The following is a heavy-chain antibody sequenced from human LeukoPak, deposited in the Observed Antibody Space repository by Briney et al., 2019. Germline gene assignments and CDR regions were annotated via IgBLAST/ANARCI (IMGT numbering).Heavy chain of an antibody. J-gene: IGHJ4*02. CDR1: GFTFSSYS. V-gene: IGHV3-21*01. Sequence: GGSLRLSCAASGFTFSSYSMNWVRQAPGKGLEWVSSISSSSSYIYYADSVKGRFTISRDNAKNSLYLQMNSLRAEDTAVYYCARDVRRVYYYDSSDDYWGQGTLVTVSS. CDR3: ARDVRRVYYYDSSDDY. D-gene: IGHD3-22*01. CDR2: ISSSSSYI.